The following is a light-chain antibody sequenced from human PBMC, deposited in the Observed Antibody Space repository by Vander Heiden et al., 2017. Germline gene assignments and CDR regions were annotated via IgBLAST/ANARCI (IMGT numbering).Light chain of an antibody. Sequence: VCLVLRQTVRITCRGDSLRKYSANWYQQKPGQAPVVVIYGKNNRPSGVPDRFSGSASGNTASLTITGAQAEDEAEYYCNSRDSSGNLWVFGGGTKVTVL. CDR3: NSRDSSGNLWV. CDR2: GKN. J-gene: IGLJ3*02. V-gene: IGLV3-19*01. CDR1: SLRKYS.